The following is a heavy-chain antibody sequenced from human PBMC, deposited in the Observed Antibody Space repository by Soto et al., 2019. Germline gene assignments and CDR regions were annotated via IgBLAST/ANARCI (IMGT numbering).Heavy chain of an antibody. V-gene: IGHV3-64D*08. J-gene: IGHJ3*02. D-gene: IGHD3-16*01. Sequence: PGGSLRLSCSASGFIFSSYTMYWVRQAPGKGLEYVSAISSDGGNTYDADSVKGRFTISRDNSKKTMDLQMSSLRVEDTAVYYCVKGAYTFAYSDFDIWGQGTMVTVSS. CDR2: ISSDGGNT. CDR1: GFIFSSYT. CDR3: VKGAYTFAYSDFDI.